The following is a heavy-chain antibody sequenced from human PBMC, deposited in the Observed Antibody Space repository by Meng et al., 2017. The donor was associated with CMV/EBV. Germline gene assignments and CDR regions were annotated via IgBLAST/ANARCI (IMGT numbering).Heavy chain of an antibody. CDR1: GFPLTGYW. J-gene: IGHJ4*02. CDR2: ISSDGSAT. CDR3: ARGTNDWSGVDY. Sequence: GESLKISCVASGFPLTGYWMHWVRQTPGTGLVWLSSISSDGSATRFADSVKGRFIISRDNAKNTLYLQMDSLRADDSAVYYCARGTNDWSGVDYWGQGSPVTVSS. D-gene: IGHD3-9*01. V-gene: IGHV3-74*01.